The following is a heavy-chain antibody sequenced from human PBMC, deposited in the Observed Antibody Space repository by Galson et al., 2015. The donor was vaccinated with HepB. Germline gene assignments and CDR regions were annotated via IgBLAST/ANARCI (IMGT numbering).Heavy chain of an antibody. CDR3: ARWGQFRIGYLSYYGMDV. CDR2: IYPDSGSI. Sequence: SVKVSCKASGYTFTNYYMHWVRQAPGQGLEWTGIIYPDSGSITYAQKFQGRVTMTRDTSTSTVYMELRGLRSEDTAVYYCARWGQFRIGYLSYYGMDVWGQGTTVTVSS. J-gene: IGHJ6*02. D-gene: IGHD3-16*01. V-gene: IGHV1-46*03. CDR1: GYTFTNYY.